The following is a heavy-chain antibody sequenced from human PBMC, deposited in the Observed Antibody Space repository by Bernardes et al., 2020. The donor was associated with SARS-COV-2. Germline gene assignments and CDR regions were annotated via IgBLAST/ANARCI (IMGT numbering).Heavy chain of an antibody. V-gene: IGHV4-31*03. CDR3: ARPITPYSGSFSVFDI. Sequence: SETLSLTCTVSGGSISSGGYYWSWIRQHPGKGLEWIGYIYYSGSTYYNPSLKSRVTISVDTSKNQFSLKLSSVTAADTAVYYCARPITPYSGSFSVFDIWGQGTMVTVSS. D-gene: IGHD1-26*01. CDR2: IYYSGST. CDR1: GGSISSGGYY. J-gene: IGHJ3*02.